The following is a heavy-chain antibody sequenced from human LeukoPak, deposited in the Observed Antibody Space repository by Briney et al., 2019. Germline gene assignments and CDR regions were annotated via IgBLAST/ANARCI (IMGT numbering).Heavy chain of an antibody. Sequence: GGSLRLSCAASGFTVSSNYMSWVRQASGKGLEWVSVIYSGGSTYYADSVKGRFTISRDNSKNTLYLQMNSLRAEDTAVYYCARGYYGIYYYGMDVWGQGTTVTVSS. CDR2: IYSGGST. CDR3: ARGYYGIYYYGMDV. CDR1: GFTVSSNY. J-gene: IGHJ6*02. D-gene: IGHD3-10*01. V-gene: IGHV3-53*01.